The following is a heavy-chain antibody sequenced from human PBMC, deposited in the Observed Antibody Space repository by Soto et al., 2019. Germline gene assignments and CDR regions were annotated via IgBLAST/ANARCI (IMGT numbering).Heavy chain of an antibody. CDR1: GGSISSDDYY. D-gene: IGHD2-2*01. V-gene: IGHV4-30-4*01. J-gene: IGHJ6*02. CDR3: ARDIVLVPFFFGYYGMDV. CDR2: IYYSGST. Sequence: QVQLQESGPGQVKPSQTLSLTCNVSGGSISSDDYYWRWIRQPPGKGLEWIGDIYYSGSTYYNPSLKSRVTISVDTSKNQFSLKLSSVTAADTAVYYCARDIVLVPFFFGYYGMDVWGQGTTVTVSS.